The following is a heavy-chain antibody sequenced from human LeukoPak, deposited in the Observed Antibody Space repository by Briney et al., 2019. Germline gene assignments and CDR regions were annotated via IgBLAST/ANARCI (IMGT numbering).Heavy chain of an antibody. J-gene: IGHJ4*02. CDR3: AKHDSSSYY. D-gene: IGHD3-22*01. Sequence: GGSLRLSCAASGFIFSSYGMHWVRQAPGKGLEWVAFIRSDGSDKYYAGSVKGRFTISRDNSKNTLYLQMNSLRAEDTAVYYCAKHDSSSYYWGQGTLVTVSP. CDR1: GFIFSSYG. V-gene: IGHV3-30*02. CDR2: IRSDGSDK.